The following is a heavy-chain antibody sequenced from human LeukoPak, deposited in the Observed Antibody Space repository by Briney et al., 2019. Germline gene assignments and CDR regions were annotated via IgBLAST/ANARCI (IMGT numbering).Heavy chain of an antibody. CDR1: GSTFSSYS. CDR3: ARVLDSSGYYYYFDY. D-gene: IGHD3-22*01. J-gene: IGHJ4*02. CDR2: ISSSSSTI. Sequence: PGGSLRLSCAASGSTFSSYSMIRVRQAPGKGLEWVSYISSSSSTIYYADSVKGRFTISRDNAKNSLYLQMNSLRAEDTAVYYCARVLDSSGYYYYFDYWGQGTLVTVSS. V-gene: IGHV3-48*01.